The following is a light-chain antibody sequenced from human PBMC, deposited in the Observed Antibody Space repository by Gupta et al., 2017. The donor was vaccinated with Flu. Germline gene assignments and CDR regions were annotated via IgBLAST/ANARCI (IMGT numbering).Light chain of an antibody. V-gene: IGLV1-47*01. Sequence: QSVLTQPPSASGTPGQRVTISCSGSSSNVGSHSASWYQQLPGTAPKLLIYRNNQRPSGVPDRFSGSKSGTSASLAISGLRSEDEADDYCAAWDNSLSGRVFGGGTKLTVI. CDR2: RNN. J-gene: IGLJ3*02. CDR3: AAWDNSLSGRV. CDR1: SSNVGSHS.